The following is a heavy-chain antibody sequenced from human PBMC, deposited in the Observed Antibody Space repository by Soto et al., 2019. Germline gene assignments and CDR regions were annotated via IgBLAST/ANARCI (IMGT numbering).Heavy chain of an antibody. Sequence: ASVKVSCKASGYSFTSHGISWVRQAPGQGLEWMGGIIPIFGTANYAQKFQGRVTITADESTSTAYMELSSLRSEDTAVYYCARDFKDYYDRSGYYCYYYYGTDVWGQGTTVTVSS. J-gene: IGHJ6*02. CDR1: GYSFTSHG. CDR2: IIPIFGTA. CDR3: ARDFKDYYDRSGYYCYYYYGTDV. D-gene: IGHD3-22*01. V-gene: IGHV1-69*13.